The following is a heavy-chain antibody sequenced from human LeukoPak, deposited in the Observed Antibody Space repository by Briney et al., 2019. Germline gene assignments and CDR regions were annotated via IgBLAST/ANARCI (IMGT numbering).Heavy chain of an antibody. CDR3: AXXXAXAGQISFWDY. D-gene: IGHD6-13*01. CDR2: ISAYNGNT. Sequence: ASVKVSCKASGYTFTSYGISWVRQAPGQGLEWMGWISAYNGNTNYAQKLQGRVTMTTDTSTSTAYMELRSLRSDDTAVYYCAXXXAXAGQISFWDYWGQGTLVTVSS. CDR1: GYTFTSYG. J-gene: IGHJ4*02. V-gene: IGHV1-18*01.